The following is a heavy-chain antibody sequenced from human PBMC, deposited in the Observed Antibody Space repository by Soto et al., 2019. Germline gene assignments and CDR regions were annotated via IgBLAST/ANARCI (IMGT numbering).Heavy chain of an antibody. J-gene: IGHJ4*02. D-gene: IGHD3-10*01. CDR1: GDSINNNHYY. V-gene: IGHV4-39*01. CDR3: TRHSYTHPGIVDY. Sequence: PSETLSLTCNVSGDSINNNHYYWGWIRQSPGTGLEWIASIYFTGSPQSNPSLRGRITISVDTTKNHFSLQLRSVTAADTAIYCCTRHSYTHPGIVDYWGQGTRVTVSS. CDR2: IYFTGSP.